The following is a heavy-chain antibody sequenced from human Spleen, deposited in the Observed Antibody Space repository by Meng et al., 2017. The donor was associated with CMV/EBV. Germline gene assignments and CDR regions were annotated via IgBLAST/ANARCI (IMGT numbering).Heavy chain of an antibody. CDR2: INHSGST. V-gene: IGHV4-34*01. CDR1: GGSFSGYY. J-gene: IGHJ4*02. D-gene: IGHD5-12*01. Sequence: QGQLRQWGEGLLKPSETLSLTWAVYGGSFSGYYWSWIRQPPGKGLEWIGEINHSGSTNYNPSLKSRVTISVDTSKNQFSLKLSSVTAADTAVYYCARGGYSGYYGYWGQGTLVTVSS. CDR3: ARGGYSGYYGY.